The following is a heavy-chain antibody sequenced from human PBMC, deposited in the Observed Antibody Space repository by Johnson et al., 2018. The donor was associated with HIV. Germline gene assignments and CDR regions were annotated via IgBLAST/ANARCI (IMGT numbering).Heavy chain of an antibody. CDR1: GFTVSSNY. CDR3: AKARSLLDYGGFDAFDI. J-gene: IGHJ3*02. D-gene: IGHD4-23*01. Sequence: VQLVESGGGLIQPGGSLRVSCAASGFTVSSNYMSWVRQAPGKGLEWVSVIGTAGDTYYPGSVKGRFTISRDNSKNTLSLQMISLRAEDTAMYYCAKARSLLDYGGFDAFDIWGQGTLVIVSS. CDR2: IGTAGDT. V-gene: IGHV3-53*01.